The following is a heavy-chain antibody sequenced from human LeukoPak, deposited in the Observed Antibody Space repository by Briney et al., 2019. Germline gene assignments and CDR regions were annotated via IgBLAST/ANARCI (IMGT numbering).Heavy chain of an antibody. V-gene: IGHV1-18*01. CDR1: GYTFTSYG. CDR3: ARVTALYYYMDV. J-gene: IGHJ6*03. Sequence: ASVKVSCKASGYTFTSYGISWVRQAPGQGLEWMGWISTYKGNTNYAQKLQGRVTMTTDTSTSTVYMELRSLRSDDTAVYYCARVTALYYYMDVWGKGTTVTVSS. CDR2: ISTYKGNT.